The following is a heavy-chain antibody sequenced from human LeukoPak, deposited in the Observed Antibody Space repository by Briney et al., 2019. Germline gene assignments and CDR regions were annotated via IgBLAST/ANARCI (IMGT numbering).Heavy chain of an antibody. D-gene: IGHD6-19*01. V-gene: IGHV5-51*01. Sequence: PGESLKISCKGSGYSFTSYWIGWVRQMPGKGLEWMGIIYPGDSDTRYSPSFQGQVTISADKSISTAYLQWSSLKASDTAMYYCARHNMETGIAVAGTRGWFDPWGQGTLVTVSS. CDR1: GYSFTSYW. CDR3: ARHNMETGIAVAGTRGWFDP. CDR2: IYPGDSDT. J-gene: IGHJ5*02.